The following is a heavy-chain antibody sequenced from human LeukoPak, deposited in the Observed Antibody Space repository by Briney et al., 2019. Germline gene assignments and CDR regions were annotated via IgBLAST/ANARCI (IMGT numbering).Heavy chain of an antibody. CDR2: IIPIFGTA. CDR3: ARDEGYGDRYYFDY. D-gene: IGHD4-17*01. J-gene: IGHJ4*02. V-gene: IGHV1-69*05. CDR1: GGTFSSYA. Sequence: ASVKVSCKASGGTFSSYAISWVRQAPGQGLEWMGGIIPIFGTANYAQKFQGRVTITTDESTSTAYMELGSLRSEDTAVYYCARDEGYGDRYYFDYWGQGTLVTVSS.